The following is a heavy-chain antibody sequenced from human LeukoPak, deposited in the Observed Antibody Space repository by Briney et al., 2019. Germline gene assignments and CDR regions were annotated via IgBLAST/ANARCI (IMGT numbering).Heavy chain of an antibody. CDR3: ARGGVGATFDY. CDR2: IIPILGIA. D-gene: IGHD1-26*01. Sequence: SVKVSCKASGGTFSSYTISWVRQAPGQGLEWMGRIIPILGIANYAQKFQGRVTITADKSTGTAYMELSSLRSEDTAVYYCARGGVGATFDYWGQGTLVTVSS. J-gene: IGHJ4*02. V-gene: IGHV1-69*02. CDR1: GGTFSSYT.